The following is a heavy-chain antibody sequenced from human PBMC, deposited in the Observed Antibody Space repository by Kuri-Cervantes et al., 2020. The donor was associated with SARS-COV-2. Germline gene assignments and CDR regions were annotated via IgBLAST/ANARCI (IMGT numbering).Heavy chain of an antibody. CDR1: GFTFSSYA. Sequence: GGSLRLSCAASGFTFSSYAMSWVRQAPGKGLEWVSAISGSGGSTYYADSVKGRFTISRDNSKNTLYLQMNSLRSDDTAVYYCARETPIGYCSGGSCYSLPYYYYYMDVWGKGTTVTVSS. V-gene: IGHV3-23*01. CDR3: ARETPIGYCSGGSCYSLPYYYYYMDV. J-gene: IGHJ6*03. CDR2: ISGSGGST. D-gene: IGHD2-15*01.